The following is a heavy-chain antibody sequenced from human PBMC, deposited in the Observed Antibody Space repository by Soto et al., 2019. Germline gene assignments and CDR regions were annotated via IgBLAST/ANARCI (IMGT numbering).Heavy chain of an antibody. V-gene: IGHV1-69*01. Sequence: QVQLVQSGAEVKKPGSSVKVSCKASGGTFSSYAISWVRQAPGQGLEWMGGIIPIFGTANYAQKFQGRVTITADESTSTAYMELSSLRSEDTAVYYCARVSVVVPAAILPYYYYGMDVWGQGTTVTVSS. J-gene: IGHJ6*02. CDR1: GGTFSSYA. D-gene: IGHD2-2*02. CDR2: IIPIFGTA. CDR3: ARVSVVVPAAILPYYYYGMDV.